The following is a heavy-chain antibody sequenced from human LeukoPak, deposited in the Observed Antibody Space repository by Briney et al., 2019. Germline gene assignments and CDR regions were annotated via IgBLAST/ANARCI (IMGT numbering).Heavy chain of an antibody. CDR2: INHNRST. V-gene: IGHV4-34*01. CDR3: ARGFLGLDDNSNGYIFDY. D-gene: IGHD4-11*01. Sequence: SETLSLTCAVYGGSFSGYFWSWIRQPPGKGLEWIGVINHNRSTNYNPSLKSRVTISADTSKNQFSLKLSSVTAADTAVYYCARGFLGLDDNSNGYIFDYWGQGTLVSVSS. CDR1: GGSFSGYF. J-gene: IGHJ4*02.